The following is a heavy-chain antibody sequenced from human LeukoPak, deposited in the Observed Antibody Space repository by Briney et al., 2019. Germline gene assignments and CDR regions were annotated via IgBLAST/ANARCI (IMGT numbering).Heavy chain of an antibody. V-gene: IGHV3-49*04. CDR3: ARDPNYYYGSRLDY. CDR2: ISSKAYDETP. J-gene: IGHJ4*02. CDR1: GFTFADNS. Sequence: GRSLRLSCTVSGFTFADNSLTWVRQAPGKGLEWVTSISSKAYDETPKYAASVKGRFTVSRDDSKDTAYLHMNSLKIEDTAVYYCARDPNYYYGSRLDYWGQGTLVAVSS. D-gene: IGHD3-10*01.